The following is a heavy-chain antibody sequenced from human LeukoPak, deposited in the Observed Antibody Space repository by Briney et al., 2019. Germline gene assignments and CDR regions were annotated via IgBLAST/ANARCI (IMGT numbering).Heavy chain of an antibody. J-gene: IGHJ5*02. CDR1: GYSFTSYW. D-gene: IGHD4-17*01. V-gene: IGHV5-51*01. CDR2: IYPGDSDT. Sequence: PGESLKISCKGSGYSFTSYWIGWVCQMPGKGLEWMGIIYPGDSDTRYSPSFQGQVTISADKSISTAYLQWSSLKASDTAMYYCARHPNKAYGDYGVDWFDPWGQGTLVTVSS. CDR3: ARHPNKAYGDYGVDWFDP.